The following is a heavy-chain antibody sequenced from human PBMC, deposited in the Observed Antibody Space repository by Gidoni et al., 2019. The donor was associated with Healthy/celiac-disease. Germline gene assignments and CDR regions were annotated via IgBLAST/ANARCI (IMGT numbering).Heavy chain of an antibody. D-gene: IGHD6-19*01. CDR1: GVPFSSYA. J-gene: IGHJ4*02. CDR3: AKVSSVRAGYFDY. V-gene: IGHV3-23*01. Sequence: EVQLLESGGGLVQPGGSLRLSSAAAGVPFSSYAMSWVRRAPGKGLEWVSAISGSGGSTYYADSVKGRFTISRDNSKNTLYLQMNSLRAEDTAVYYCAKVSSVRAGYFDYWGQGTLVTVSS. CDR2: ISGSGGST.